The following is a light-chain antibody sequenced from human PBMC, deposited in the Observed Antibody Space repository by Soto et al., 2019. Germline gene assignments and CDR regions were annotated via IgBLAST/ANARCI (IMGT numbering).Light chain of an antibody. CDR1: SSDVGSYNR. V-gene: IGLV2-18*02. J-gene: IGLJ2*01. CDR3: SSYTSSTTLV. CDR2: EVN. Sequence: QSALTQPPSVSGSPGQSVTISCTGTSSDVGSYNRVSWYQQPPGTAPKLMIYEVNNRPSGVPDRLSGSKSGNTASLTISGLQAEDEADYYCSSYTSSTTLVFGGGTKVTVL.